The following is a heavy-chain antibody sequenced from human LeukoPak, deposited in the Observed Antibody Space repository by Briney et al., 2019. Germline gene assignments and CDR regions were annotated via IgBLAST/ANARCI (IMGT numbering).Heavy chain of an antibody. CDR1: GYSISIAYY. CDR2: IYHSGST. D-gene: IGHD1-26*01. Sequence: SETLSLTCAVSGYSISIAYYWGWIRQPPGKGLEWIGSIYHSGSTYYTPSLKSRVTISVDTSKNQFSLKLSSVTAADTAVYYCARHPHEGEVGYWGQGTLVTVSS. J-gene: IGHJ4*02. CDR3: ARHPHEGEVGY. V-gene: IGHV4-38-2*01.